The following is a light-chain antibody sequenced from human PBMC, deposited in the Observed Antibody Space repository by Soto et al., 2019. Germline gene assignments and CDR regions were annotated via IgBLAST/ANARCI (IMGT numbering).Light chain of an antibody. J-gene: IGKJ5*01. CDR3: QQRSNWLSIT. CDR1: QSVSSY. V-gene: IGKV3-11*01. Sequence: EIVWTQSPATLSLSPGERATISCRASQSVSSYLAWYQQKPCQAPRLIIYDASNRATGIPARFSGSVSGTDFTLTISSLEPEDFAVYYGQQRSNWLSITFGQGTRLEIK. CDR2: DAS.